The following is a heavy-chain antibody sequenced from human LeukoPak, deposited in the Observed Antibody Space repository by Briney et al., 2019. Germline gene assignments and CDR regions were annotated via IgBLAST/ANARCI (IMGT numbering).Heavy chain of an antibody. CDR1: GYIFTGYY. V-gene: IGHV1-2*02. J-gene: IGHJ4*02. CDR2: INPNSGGT. Sequence: PQASVKVSCKASGYIFTGYYIHWVRRAPGQGLEWMGWINPNSGGTNFAQKFQGRVTMTRDTSISTAYMELRRLRSDDTAVYFCAKSAQYDFLTGYYSSWGQGTLVTVSS. CDR3: AKSAQYDFLTGYYSS. D-gene: IGHD3-9*01.